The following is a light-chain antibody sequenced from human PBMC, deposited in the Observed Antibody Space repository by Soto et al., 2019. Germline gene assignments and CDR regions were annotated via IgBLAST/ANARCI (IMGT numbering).Light chain of an antibody. CDR3: QSYDSSLSGYVV. CDR2: GNS. V-gene: IGLV1-40*01. CDR1: SSNIGAGYD. J-gene: IGLJ2*01. Sequence: QSVLTQPPSVSRAPGQRVTISCTGSSSNIGAGYDVHWYQQLPGTAPKLLIYGNSNRPSGVPDRFSGSKSGSSASLAITGLQAEDEADYYCQSYDSSLSGYVVFDGGTKVTVL.